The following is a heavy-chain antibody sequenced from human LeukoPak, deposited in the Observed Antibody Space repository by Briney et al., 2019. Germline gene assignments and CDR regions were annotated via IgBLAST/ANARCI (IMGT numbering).Heavy chain of an antibody. D-gene: IGHD2-15*01. V-gene: IGHV3-21*01. CDR2: ISSSSSYI. CDR3: ARGRCSGGSCYAEYFQH. J-gene: IGHJ1*01. Sequence: GGSLRLSCAASGFTFSSYSMNWVRQAPGKGLEWVSSISSSSSYIYYTDSVKGRFTISRDNAKNSLYLQMNSLRAEDTAVYYCARGRCSGGSCYAEYFQHWGQGTLVTVSS. CDR1: GFTFSSYS.